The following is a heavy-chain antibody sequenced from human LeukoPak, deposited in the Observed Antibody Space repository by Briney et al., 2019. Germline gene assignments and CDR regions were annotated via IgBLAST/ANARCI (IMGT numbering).Heavy chain of an antibody. J-gene: IGHJ4*02. CDR1: GFTFSSYA. CDR3: AEGPQGDLIY. CDR2: ISYDGSNK. Sequence: GRSLRLSCAASGFTFSSYAMHWVRQAPGKGLEWVAVISYDGSNKYYADSVKGRFTISRDNSKNTLYLQMNSLRAEDTAVYYCAEGPQGDLIYWGQGTLVTVSS. D-gene: IGHD1-26*01. V-gene: IGHV3-30-3*01.